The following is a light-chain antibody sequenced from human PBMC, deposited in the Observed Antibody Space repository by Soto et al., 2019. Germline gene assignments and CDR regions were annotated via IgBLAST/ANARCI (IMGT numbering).Light chain of an antibody. CDR1: QSVSSN. CDR3: QQYVNWPPT. CDR2: GAS. Sequence: EIVMTQSPATLSVSPGERATLSCRASQSVSSNLAWYQQKPGQAPRLLIYGASTRDTGIPARFSGSGSGTEFTLTISSLQSEDFAVYYCQQYVNWPPTFGQGTKVDIK. J-gene: IGKJ1*01. V-gene: IGKV3-15*01.